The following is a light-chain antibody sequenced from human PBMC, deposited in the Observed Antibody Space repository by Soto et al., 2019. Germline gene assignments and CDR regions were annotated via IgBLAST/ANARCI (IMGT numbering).Light chain of an antibody. CDR3: QHLNAFPHVT. V-gene: IGKV1-9*01. CDR1: RDIGDS. J-gene: IGKJ3*01. CDR2: AAS. Sequence: IQLTQSPSSLSASIGDRVTITCRASRDIGDSLAWYQQEPGKAPKLLIFAASSLHIGVPSRFSGSGSGTIFTLTISSLQPEDFATYYCQHLNAFPHVTFGPGTKVEIK.